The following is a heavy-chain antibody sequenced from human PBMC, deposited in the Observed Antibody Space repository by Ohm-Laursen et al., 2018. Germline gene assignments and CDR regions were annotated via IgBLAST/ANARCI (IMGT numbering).Heavy chain of an antibody. CDR2: IKSKTDGGTT. CDR1: GINLNDHY. Sequence: SLRLSCAASGINLNDHYIDWVRQAPGKGLEWVGRIKSKTDGGTTDYAAPVKDRLTISRDDSKTTLYLQMNSLKTEDTAVYYCATGLPADDAFNIWGQGTMVTVSS. J-gene: IGHJ3*02. V-gene: IGHV3-15*01. CDR3: ATGLPADDAFNI.